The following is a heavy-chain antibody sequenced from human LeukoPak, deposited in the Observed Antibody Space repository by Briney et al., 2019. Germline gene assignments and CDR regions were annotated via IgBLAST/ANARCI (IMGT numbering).Heavy chain of an antibody. D-gene: IGHD3-10*01. CDR1: GDSVSSNSAA. Sequence: SQTLSLTCAISGDSVSSNSAAWNWIRQSPSRGLEWLGRTYYRSKWYNDYAVSVKSRITINPDTSKNQFSLKLSSVTAADTAVYYCARGPYGSGSYDYWGQGTLVTVSS. CDR3: ARGPYGSGSYDY. J-gene: IGHJ4*02. V-gene: IGHV6-1*01. CDR2: TYYRSKWYN.